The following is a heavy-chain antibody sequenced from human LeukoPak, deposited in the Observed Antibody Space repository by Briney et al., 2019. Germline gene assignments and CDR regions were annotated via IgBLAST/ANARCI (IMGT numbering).Heavy chain of an antibody. J-gene: IGHJ4*02. V-gene: IGHV1-69*13. CDR1: GGTFISYA. D-gene: IGHD6-19*01. CDR2: IIPIFGTA. CDR3: ARDRGSGWYDYFDY. Sequence: SVKVSCQASGGTFISYAISWVRQAPGQGLEWMGGIIPIFGTANYAQKSKGRVTITADESTSTAYMGLSSLRSEDTAVYYCARDRGSGWYDYFDYWGQGTLVTVSS.